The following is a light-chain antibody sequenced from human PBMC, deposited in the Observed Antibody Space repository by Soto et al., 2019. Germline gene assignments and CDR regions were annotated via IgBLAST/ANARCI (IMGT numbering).Light chain of an antibody. J-gene: IGKJ4*01. CDR2: AVS. Sequence: EIVMTQSPATLSVSPGERATLSCRASQSVSSSLAWYQQKPGQAPRLLIYAVSTRATGIPARFSGSGSATEFTLTISSLQSEDFAVYYCQQYNNWPLTFGRGTKVEIK. V-gene: IGKV3-15*01. CDR1: QSVSSS. CDR3: QQYNNWPLT.